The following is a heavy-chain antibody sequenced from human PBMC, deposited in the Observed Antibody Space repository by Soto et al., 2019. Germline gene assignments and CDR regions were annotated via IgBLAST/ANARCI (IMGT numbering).Heavy chain of an antibody. D-gene: IGHD2-15*01. CDR2: ISSSGDTI. Sequence: PGGSLRLSCSASGFTFSGYEMFWVRQAPGKGLEWVSYISSSGDTIYYADSVKGRFTISRDNVKNSLFLQMNSLRAEDTAVYYCAREYCSGSSCYSGFDPWGQGTLVTVSS. J-gene: IGHJ5*02. CDR1: GFTFSGYE. V-gene: IGHV3-48*03. CDR3: AREYCSGSSCYSGFDP.